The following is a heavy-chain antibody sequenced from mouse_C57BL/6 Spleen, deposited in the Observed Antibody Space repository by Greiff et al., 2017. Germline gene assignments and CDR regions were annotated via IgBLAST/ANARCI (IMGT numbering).Heavy chain of an antibody. J-gene: IGHJ2*01. CDR2: ISSGGSYT. Sequence: EVQRVESGGDLVKPGGSLKLSCAASGFTFSSYGMSWVRQTPDKRLEWVATISSGGSYTYYPDSVKGRFTISRDNAKNTLYLQMSSLKSEDTAMYYCARERDGSSPFDYWGQGTTRTVSS. D-gene: IGHD1-1*01. CDR3: ARERDGSSPFDY. V-gene: IGHV5-6*01. CDR1: GFTFSSYG.